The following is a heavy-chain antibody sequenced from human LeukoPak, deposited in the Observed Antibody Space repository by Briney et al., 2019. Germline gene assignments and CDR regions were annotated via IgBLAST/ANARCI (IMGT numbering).Heavy chain of an antibody. CDR1: GFTFDDYA. CDR3: AKGIAQWLVGVLDY. D-gene: IGHD6-19*01. Sequence: QSGGSLRLSCAASGFTFDDYAMHWVRQAPGKGLEWVSGISWNSGSIGYADSVKGRFTISRDNAKNSLYLQMNSLRAEDTALYYCAKGIAQWLVGVLDYWGQGTLVTVSS. V-gene: IGHV3-9*01. CDR2: ISWNSGSI. J-gene: IGHJ4*02.